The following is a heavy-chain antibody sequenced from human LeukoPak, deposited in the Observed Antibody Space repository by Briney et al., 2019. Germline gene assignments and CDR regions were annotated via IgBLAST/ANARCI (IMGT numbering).Heavy chain of an antibody. J-gene: IGHJ4*02. CDR3: ARVSRPGSYYSDSSGYRPLDY. V-gene: IGHV3-48*04. CDR1: GFTFSSYS. D-gene: IGHD3-22*01. Sequence: GGSLRLSCAASGFTFSSYSMNLVRQAPGKGLEWVSYISSSSSPIYYPDSVKGRFTISRDNAKNSLYLQMNSLRAEDTAVYYCARVSRPGSYYSDSSGYRPLDYWGQGTLVTVSS. CDR2: ISSSSSPI.